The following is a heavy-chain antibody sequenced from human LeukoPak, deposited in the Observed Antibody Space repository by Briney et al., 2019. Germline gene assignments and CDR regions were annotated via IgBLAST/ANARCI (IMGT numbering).Heavy chain of an antibody. CDR1: GGSLSNYY. D-gene: IGHD3-22*01. Sequence: PSETLSLTCTVSGGSLSNYYWSWIRQPPGKGLEWIGRINTSGSTNYNPSLNSRVTISVDTSKNQFSLKLSSVTAADTAVYYCAIDRGYYDSTGYVNWLDPWGQGTLVTVSS. V-gene: IGHV4-4*08. CDR2: INTSGST. CDR3: AIDRGYYDSTGYVNWLDP. J-gene: IGHJ5*02.